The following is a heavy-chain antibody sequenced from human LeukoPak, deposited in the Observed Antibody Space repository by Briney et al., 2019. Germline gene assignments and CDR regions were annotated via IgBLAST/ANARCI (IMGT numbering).Heavy chain of an antibody. J-gene: IGHJ4*02. CDR3: ARFVPGRARDFDY. V-gene: IGHV3-66*01. D-gene: IGHD2-2*01. CDR2: IYSGGST. Sequence: GGSLRLSCAASGFTVSSNYMSWVRQAPGKGLEWVSVIYSGGSTYYADSAKGRFTISRDNSKNTLYLQMNSLRAEDTAVYYCARFVPGRARDFDYWGQGTLVTVSS. CDR1: GFTVSSNY.